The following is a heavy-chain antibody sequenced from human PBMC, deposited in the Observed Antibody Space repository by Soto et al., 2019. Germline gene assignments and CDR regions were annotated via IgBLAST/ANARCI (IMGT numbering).Heavy chain of an antibody. CDR3: TRVSPDCSDGSCYPLN. J-gene: IGHJ4*02. D-gene: IGHD2-15*01. CDR2: IRSNIYDGTT. V-gene: IGHV3-49*05. Sequence: EVQLVESGGGLVKPGRSLRLSCIASGFTFRDYAISWFRQAPGKGLQWVSFIRSNIYDGTTEYAASVKDRFSISRDDSKTIAYLQMDSLKTEDTGVYYCTRVSPDCSDGSCYPLNWGQGTLVTVFS. CDR1: GFTFRDYA.